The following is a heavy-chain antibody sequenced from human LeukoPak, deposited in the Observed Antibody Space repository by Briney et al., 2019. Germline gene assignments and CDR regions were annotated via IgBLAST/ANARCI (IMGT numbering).Heavy chain of an antibody. J-gene: IGHJ4*02. CDR1: GFSFSSYG. V-gene: IGHV3-30*02. Sequence: GGSLRLSCAASGFSFSSYGMHWVRQAPGKGLEWVAFIRNDGSNKYYADSVKGRFTISRDDTKNTLYLQMNSLRAEDTAVYYCAKPGGASSIAYWSQGTLVTVSS. CDR2: IRNDGSNK. CDR3: AKPGGASSIAY. D-gene: IGHD6-6*01.